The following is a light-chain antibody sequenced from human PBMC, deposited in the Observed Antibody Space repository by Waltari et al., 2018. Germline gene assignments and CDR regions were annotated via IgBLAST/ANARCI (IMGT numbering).Light chain of an antibody. CDR3: QQSYRTPELT. V-gene: IGKV1-39*01. Sequence: DIQMTQSPSSLSASVGDRVNITCRASQNISIYLNWYQQKPGKAPKVMIYGASSLQNGVPSRFSVSGSGTDFTLTIGSLQPEDFAIYYCQQSYRTPELTFGGGTRVEI. CDR2: GAS. CDR1: QNISIY. J-gene: IGKJ4*01.